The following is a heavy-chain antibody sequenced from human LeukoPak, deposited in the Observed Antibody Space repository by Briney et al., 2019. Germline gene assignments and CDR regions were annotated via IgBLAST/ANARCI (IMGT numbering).Heavy chain of an antibody. Sequence: SETLSLTCTVSGGSISSYYWSWIRQPAGKGLEWIGRIYTSGSTNYNPSLKSRVTMSVDTSKNQFSLKLSSVTAADTAVYYCARGPVVPAATVNWFDPWGQGTLVTVSS. D-gene: IGHD2-2*01. CDR1: GGSISSYY. CDR3: ARGPVVPAATVNWFDP. J-gene: IGHJ5*02. CDR2: IYTSGST. V-gene: IGHV4-4*07.